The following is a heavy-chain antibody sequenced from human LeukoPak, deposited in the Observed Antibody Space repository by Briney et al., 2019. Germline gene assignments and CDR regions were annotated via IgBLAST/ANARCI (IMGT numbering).Heavy chain of an antibody. CDR1: GGSIGSSSYY. J-gene: IGHJ5*02. Sequence: SETLSLTCPVSGGSIGSSSYYWGWIRQPPGKGLEWIGTMYYTGSRYYNPSLKSRVTISVDTSKNQFSLKLSSVTVADTAVYYCARVADGTPRNWFDPWGQGTLVTVSS. CDR2: MYYTGSR. V-gene: IGHV4-39*07. D-gene: IGHD1-26*01. CDR3: ARVADGTPRNWFDP.